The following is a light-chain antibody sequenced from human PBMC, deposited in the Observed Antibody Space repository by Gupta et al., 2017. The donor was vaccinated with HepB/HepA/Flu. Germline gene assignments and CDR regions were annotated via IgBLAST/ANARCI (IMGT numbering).Light chain of an antibody. Sequence: EIVLTQSPGTLSLSQGERATLSCRASQSVSSSYLAGYQQKPGQAPRLLIYGASSRATGIKDRFSGSGSGTDFTRTISRLEPEDFAGYDGQQESIFGQGTKLEIK. CDR1: QSVSSSY. V-gene: IGKV3-20*01. J-gene: IGKJ2*02. CDR3: QQESI. CDR2: GAS.